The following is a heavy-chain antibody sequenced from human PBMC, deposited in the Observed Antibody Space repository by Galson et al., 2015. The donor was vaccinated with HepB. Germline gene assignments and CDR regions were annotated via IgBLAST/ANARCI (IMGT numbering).Heavy chain of an antibody. V-gene: IGHV3-30*04. Sequence: SLRLSCAASGFTFSSYAMHWVRQAPGQGLEWVAVISYDGSNKYYADSVKGRFTISRDNSKNTLYLQMNSLRAEDTAVYYCARGYASSWYFNHYYGMDVWGQGTTVTVSS. CDR1: GFTFSSYA. CDR2: ISYDGSNK. D-gene: IGHD6-13*01. J-gene: IGHJ6*02. CDR3: ARGYASSWYFNHYYGMDV.